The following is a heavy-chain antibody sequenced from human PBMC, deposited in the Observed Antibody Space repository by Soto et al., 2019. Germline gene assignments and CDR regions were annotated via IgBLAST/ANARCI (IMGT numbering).Heavy chain of an antibody. V-gene: IGHV3-33*01. CDR3: ARGFKYYYDSSGYYLDY. Sequence: GGSLRLSCAASGFTFSSYGMHWVRQAPGKGLEWVAVIWYDGSNKYYADSVKGRFTISRDNSKNTLYLQMNSLRAEDTAVYYCARGFKYYYDSSGYYLDYWGQGTLVTVSS. CDR2: IWYDGSNK. CDR1: GFTFSSYG. D-gene: IGHD3-22*01. J-gene: IGHJ4*02.